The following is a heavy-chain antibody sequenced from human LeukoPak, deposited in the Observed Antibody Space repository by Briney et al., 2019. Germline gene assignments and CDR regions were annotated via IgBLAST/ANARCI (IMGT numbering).Heavy chain of an antibody. CDR2: INHSGST. J-gene: IGHJ4*02. CDR3: ARGRGYSSGWYYFDY. D-gene: IGHD6-19*01. Sequence: SETLSLTCTVSGDSISTGTYYWSWIRQPPGKGLEWIGEINHSGSTNYNPSLKSRVTISVDTSKNQFSLKLSSVTAADTAVYYCARGRGYSSGWYYFDYWGQGTLVTVSS. CDR1: GDSISTGTYY. V-gene: IGHV4-39*07.